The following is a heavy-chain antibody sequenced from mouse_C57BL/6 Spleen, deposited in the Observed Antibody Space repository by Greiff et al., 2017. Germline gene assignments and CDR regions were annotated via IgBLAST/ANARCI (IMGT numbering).Heavy chain of an antibody. V-gene: IGHV1-52*01. CDR1: GYTFTSYW. D-gene: IGHD2-4*01. CDR3: ARGYDYDPYAMDY. J-gene: IGHJ4*01. Sequence: VQLQQPGAELVRPGSSVKLSCKASGYTFTSYWMHWVKQRPIQGLEWIGNIDPSDSETHYNQKFKDKATLTVDKSSSTAYMQLSSLTSEDSAVYYCARGYDYDPYAMDYWGQGTSVTVSS. CDR2: IDPSDSET.